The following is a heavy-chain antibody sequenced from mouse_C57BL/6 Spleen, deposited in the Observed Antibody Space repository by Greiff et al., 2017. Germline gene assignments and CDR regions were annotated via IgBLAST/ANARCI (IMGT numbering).Heavy chain of an antibody. J-gene: IGHJ2*01. V-gene: IGHV1-7*01. CDR3: ARGITTVVGQLGPGLFGY. CDR2: INPSSGYT. D-gene: IGHD1-1*01. CDR1: GYTFTSYW. Sequence: QVQLQQSGAELAKPGASVKLSCKASGYTFTSYWMHWVKQRPGQGLEWIGYINPSSGYTKYNQKFKDKATMTADKSSSTAYMQLSSLTYEDSAVYYGARGITTVVGQLGPGLFGYWGQGTTLTVSS.